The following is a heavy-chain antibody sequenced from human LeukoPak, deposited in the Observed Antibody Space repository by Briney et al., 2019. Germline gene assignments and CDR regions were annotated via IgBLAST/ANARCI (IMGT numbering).Heavy chain of an antibody. D-gene: IGHD4-23*01. V-gene: IGHV3-7*01. CDR1: GFTFSSYW. CDR3: ARDRGYSTFDY. Sequence: GGSLRLSCKASGFTFSSYWMNWVRQAPGTGLEWVANIKEDGSEINYVDSVKGRFTISGDNAKNPLYLQMNSLRVDDTAVYYCARDRGYSTFDYWGQGTLVTVSS. CDR2: IKEDGSEI. J-gene: IGHJ4*02.